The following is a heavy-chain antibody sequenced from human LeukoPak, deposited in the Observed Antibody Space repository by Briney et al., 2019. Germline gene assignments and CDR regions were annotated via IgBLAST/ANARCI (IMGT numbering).Heavy chain of an antibody. CDR3: ARDLGGYGDYDHPFDY. Sequence: PGGSLRLSCAASGFTVSSNYMSWVRRAPGKGLEWVSVIYSGGSTYYADSVKGRFTISRDNSKNTLYLQMNSLRAEDTAVYYCARDLGGYGDYDHPFDYWGQGTLVTVSS. CDR2: IYSGGST. D-gene: IGHD4-17*01. V-gene: IGHV3-66*01. J-gene: IGHJ4*02. CDR1: GFTVSSNY.